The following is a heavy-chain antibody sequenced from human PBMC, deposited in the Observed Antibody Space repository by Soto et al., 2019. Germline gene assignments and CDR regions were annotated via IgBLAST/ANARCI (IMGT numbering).Heavy chain of an antibody. V-gene: IGHV4-34*01. CDR2: INHSGST. D-gene: IGHD2-2*01. J-gene: IGHJ5*02. CDR3: ARGLYCSSTSCEYNWFDP. CDR1: GLSFYCSY. Sequence: ATETLSLTCAFHGLSFYCSYWSWIYKSSREGLEWIGEINHSGSTNYNPSLKSRVTISVDTSKNHFSLKLSSVTAADTAVYYCARGLYCSSTSCEYNWFDPWGQGTLVTVSS.